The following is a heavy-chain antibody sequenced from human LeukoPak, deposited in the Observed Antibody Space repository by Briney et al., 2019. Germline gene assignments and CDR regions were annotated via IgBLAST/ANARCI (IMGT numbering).Heavy chain of an antibody. Sequence: SETLSLTCAVYGGSFSGYYWSWIRQPPGKGLEWIGEINHSGSTNYNPSLKSRVTISVDTSKNQFSLKLSSVTAADTAVYYCARTNGGNSPIDYWGQGSLVTVYS. V-gene: IGHV4-34*01. CDR1: GGSFSGYY. CDR2: INHSGST. CDR3: ARTNGGNSPIDY. D-gene: IGHD4-23*01. J-gene: IGHJ4*02.